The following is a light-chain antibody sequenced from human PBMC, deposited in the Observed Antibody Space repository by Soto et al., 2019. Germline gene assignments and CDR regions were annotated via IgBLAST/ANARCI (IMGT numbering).Light chain of an antibody. CDR3: QQTHSTPWT. Sequence: DIQMTQSPSPLSASVGDRVTISCRASQTITTYLNWYQQKPGKAPQLLIYGASILQSGVPSRFTGSGSGTDFTLTISSLQPDDFATYHCQQTHSTPWTFGQGTKVEIK. CDR1: QTITTY. J-gene: IGKJ1*01. CDR2: GAS. V-gene: IGKV1-39*01.